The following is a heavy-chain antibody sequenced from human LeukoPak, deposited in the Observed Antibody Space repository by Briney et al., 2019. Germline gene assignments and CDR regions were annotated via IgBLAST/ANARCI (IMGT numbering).Heavy chain of an antibody. CDR3: ARDVRAGSAGYPSPTF. J-gene: IGHJ4*02. D-gene: IGHD3-10*01. V-gene: IGHV3-7*01. CDR1: GFTFTFYW. Sequence: GGSLRLSCASSGFTFTFYWMSWVRQAPGKGLEWVANIKHDGSETYYVDSVKGRFTISRDNANDSAHLQMNRLRPEDTAVYYCARDVRAGSAGYPSPTFWAQGTLVTVSS. CDR2: IKHDGSET.